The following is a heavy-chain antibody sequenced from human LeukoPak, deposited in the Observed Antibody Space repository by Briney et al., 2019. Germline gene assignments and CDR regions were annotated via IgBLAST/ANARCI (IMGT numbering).Heavy chain of an antibody. CDR2: ISYDGSNK. CDR3: AKELGANTPFED. CDR1: GFTFSAYD. J-gene: IGHJ4*02. Sequence: PGGSLRLSCAASGFTFSAYDMHWVRQAPGKGLEWVAVISYDGSNKYYADSVKRRFTISRDNSKNTLYLQMNSLRDEDTAVYYCAKELGANTPFEDWGQGTLVTVSS. D-gene: IGHD1-26*01. V-gene: IGHV3-30*18.